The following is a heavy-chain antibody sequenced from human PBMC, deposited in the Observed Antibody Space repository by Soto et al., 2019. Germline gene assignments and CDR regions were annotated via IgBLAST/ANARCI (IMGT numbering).Heavy chain of an antibody. V-gene: IGHV1-18*01. CDR2: ISAYNGNT. J-gene: IGHJ5*02. CDR3: ARENGSGNRPRGVYNWFDP. D-gene: IGHD3-10*01. Sequence: QVQLVQSGAEVKKPGASVKVSCKASGYTFTSYGISWVRQAPGQGLEWMGWISAYNGNTNYAQKLQGRVTMTTDTSTSRAYMKLRSLRSDGTAVYYWARENGSGNRPRGVYNWFDPWGQGILVTASS. CDR1: GYTFTSYG.